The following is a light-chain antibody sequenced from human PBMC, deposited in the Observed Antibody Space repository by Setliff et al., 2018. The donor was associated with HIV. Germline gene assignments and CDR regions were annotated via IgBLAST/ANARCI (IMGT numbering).Light chain of an antibody. J-gene: IGLJ1*01. V-gene: IGLV1-44*01. Sequence: QSVLAQTPSASGTPGQGVTISCSGGSSNIGTNTVNWYQKLPGTAPKLLMYSDNQRPSGVPDRFSASKSGTSASLAISGLQSEDEADYYCATWGDSLNGRVFGTGTKVTVL. CDR2: SDN. CDR1: SSNIGTNT. CDR3: ATWGDSLNGRV.